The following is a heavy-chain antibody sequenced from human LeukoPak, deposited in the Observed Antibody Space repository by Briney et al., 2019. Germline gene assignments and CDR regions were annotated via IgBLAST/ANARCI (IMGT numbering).Heavy chain of an antibody. J-gene: IGHJ3*02. CDR2: IKQDGSEK. D-gene: IGHD3-10*01. CDR1: GFTFSSYW. V-gene: IGHV3-7*01. CDR3: ARVDYYGSGSYFPSAFDI. Sequence: GGSLRLSCAASGFTFSSYWKSWVRQAPGKGLEWVANIKQDGSEKYYVDSVKGRFTISRDNAKNSLYLQMNSLRAEDTAVYYCARVDYYGSGSYFPSAFDIWGQGTMVTVSS.